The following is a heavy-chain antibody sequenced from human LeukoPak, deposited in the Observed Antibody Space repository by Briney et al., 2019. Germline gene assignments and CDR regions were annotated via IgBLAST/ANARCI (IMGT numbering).Heavy chain of an antibody. CDR1: GFTFSSYS. D-gene: IGHD3-10*01. V-gene: IGHV3-23*01. Sequence: GGSLRLSCAASGFTFSSYSMNWVRQAPGKGLEWVSGISGTGGSTHYADSVRGRFTISRDNSKNTLYLQMNSLSAEDTARYYCTKDQMYYYGSGSYSWFDPWGQGTLVTVSS. CDR2: ISGTGGST. J-gene: IGHJ5*02. CDR3: TKDQMYYYGSGSYSWFDP.